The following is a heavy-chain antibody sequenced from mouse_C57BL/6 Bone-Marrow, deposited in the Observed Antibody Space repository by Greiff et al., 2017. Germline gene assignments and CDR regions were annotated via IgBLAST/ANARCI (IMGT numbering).Heavy chain of an antibody. Sequence: EVQLQQSGAELVRPGASVKLSCTASGFNIKDDYMHWVKQRPEQGLEWIGWIDPENGDTASASKFQGKATITADTSSNTAYLQLSSLTSEDTAVYYCTHFYYYGSSPAWFAYWGQGTLVTVSA. CDR2: IDPENGDT. CDR3: THFYYYGSSPAWFAY. J-gene: IGHJ3*01. CDR1: GFNIKDDY. V-gene: IGHV14-4*01. D-gene: IGHD1-1*01.